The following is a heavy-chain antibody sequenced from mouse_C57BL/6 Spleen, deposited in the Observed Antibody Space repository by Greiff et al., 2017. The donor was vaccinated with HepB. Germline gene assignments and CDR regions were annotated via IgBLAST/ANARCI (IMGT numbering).Heavy chain of an antibody. CDR3: ARAYGSSYGRFAY. CDR1: GYTFTSYW. D-gene: IGHD1-1*01. J-gene: IGHJ3*01. V-gene: IGHV1-59*01. Sequence: VQLQQPGAELVRPGTSVKLSCKASGYTFTSYWMHWVKQRPGQGLEWIGVIDPSDSYTNYNQKFKGKATLTVDTSSSTAYMQLSSLTSEDSAVYYCARAYGSSYGRFAYWGQGTLVTVSA. CDR2: IDPSDSYT.